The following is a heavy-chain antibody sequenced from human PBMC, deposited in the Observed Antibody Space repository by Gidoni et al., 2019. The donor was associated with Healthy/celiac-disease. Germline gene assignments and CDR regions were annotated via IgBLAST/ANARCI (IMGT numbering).Heavy chain of an antibody. CDR2: IYYSGST. Sequence: QLQLQESGPGLVKPSETLSLTCTVSGGSISSSSYYWGWIRQPPGKGLEWIGSIYYSGSTYYNPSLKSRVTISVDTSKNQFSLKLSSVTAADTAVYYCARLLLWFGEGTSYYFDYWGQGTLVTVSS. D-gene: IGHD3-10*01. CDR3: ARLLLWFGEGTSYYFDY. V-gene: IGHV4-39*01. J-gene: IGHJ4*02. CDR1: GGSISSSSYY.